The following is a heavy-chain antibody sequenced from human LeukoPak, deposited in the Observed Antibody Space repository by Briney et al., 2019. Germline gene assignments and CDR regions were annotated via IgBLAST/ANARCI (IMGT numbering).Heavy chain of an antibody. Sequence: GGSLRLSCAASGFTFSKYWMHWVRQAPGKGLEWLSRINTDRSSTSYADSVKGRFTISRDNAKNTVYLQMNSLRAEDTAVYYCARDSYSSFPQWFDPWGQGTLVTVSS. CDR1: GFTFSKYW. CDR2: INTDRSST. J-gene: IGHJ5*02. CDR3: ARDSYSSFPQWFDP. V-gene: IGHV3-74*01. D-gene: IGHD6-6*01.